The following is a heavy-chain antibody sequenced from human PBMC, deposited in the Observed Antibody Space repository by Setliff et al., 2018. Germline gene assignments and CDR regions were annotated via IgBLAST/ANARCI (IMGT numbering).Heavy chain of an antibody. CDR2: INHSGST. V-gene: IGHV4-34*01. CDR1: GESFSGYY. J-gene: IGHJ6*03. CDR3: ASASTYGYFDYCYLDV. Sequence: LSLTCAVYGESFSGYYWSWIRQPPGKGLEWIGGINHSGSTSYNPSLKSRVTISVDTSKKQFSLNLRSVTAADTAVYFFASASTYGYFDYCYLDVWGEGTTVTVS. D-gene: IGHD3-22*01.